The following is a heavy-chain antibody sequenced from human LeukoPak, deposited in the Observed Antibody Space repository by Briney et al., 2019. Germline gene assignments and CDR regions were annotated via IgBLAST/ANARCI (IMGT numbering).Heavy chain of an antibody. Sequence: PSETLSLTCTVSGYSISSGYYWGWIRQPPGKGLEWIGSIYHSGSTYYNPSLKSRVTMSVDTSKNQFSLKLSSVTATDTAVYYCARDHLDYYDSSGYYSYWGQGTLVTVSS. CDR3: ARDHLDYYDSSGYYSY. D-gene: IGHD3-22*01. CDR2: IYHSGST. CDR1: GYSISSGYY. J-gene: IGHJ4*02. V-gene: IGHV4-38-2*02.